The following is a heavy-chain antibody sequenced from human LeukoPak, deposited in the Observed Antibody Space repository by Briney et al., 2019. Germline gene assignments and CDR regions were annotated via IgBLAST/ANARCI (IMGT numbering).Heavy chain of an antibody. V-gene: IGHV3-74*01. CDR3: ARASTHNFHYNPFDC. J-gene: IGHJ4*02. CDR1: GFTFSSYW. CDR2: INSDGSST. D-gene: IGHD1-14*01. Sequence: GGSLRLSCAASGFTFSSYWMHWVRQAQGKGLVWVSRINSDGSSTIYADSVKGRFTISRDNAKNTLYLQMNSLRAEDTALYYCARASTHNFHYNPFDCWGQGTLVTVSS.